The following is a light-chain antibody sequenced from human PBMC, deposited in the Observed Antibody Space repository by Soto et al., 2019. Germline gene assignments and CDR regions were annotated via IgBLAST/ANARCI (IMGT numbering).Light chain of an antibody. Sequence: DIVLTQSPGTLSLSPGERATLSCRASQSVSGTYLAWYQQKPGQAPRVLIYGASSRVAGIPDRFSGSGSGTDFTLTISRLELEDFAVYYCQLYGSSRRFTFGQGTKLEIK. CDR2: GAS. CDR1: QSVSGTY. V-gene: IGKV3-20*01. CDR3: QLYGSSRRFT. J-gene: IGKJ2*01.